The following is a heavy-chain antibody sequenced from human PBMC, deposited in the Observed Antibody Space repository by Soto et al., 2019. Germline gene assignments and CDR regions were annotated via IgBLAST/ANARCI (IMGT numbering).Heavy chain of an antibody. D-gene: IGHD1-26*01. CDR3: AIGSYGYYFYAMDV. Sequence: QVQLVQSGAEVKKPGSSVKVSCKASGGTFSSYTSSSVRQAPGQGLEWMGRIIPILGIVNYAQKFQGRVMITADKSTRTAYMELSSLRSEDSAVYYCAIGSYGYYFYAMDVWGQGTTVTVSS. J-gene: IGHJ6*02. CDR2: IIPILGIV. V-gene: IGHV1-69*02. CDR1: GGTFSSYT.